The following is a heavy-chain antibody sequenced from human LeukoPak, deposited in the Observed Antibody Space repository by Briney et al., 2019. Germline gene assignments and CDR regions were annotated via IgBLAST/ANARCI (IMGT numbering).Heavy chain of an antibody. D-gene: IGHD6-19*01. Sequence: SSETLSLTCTVSGGSISSYYWSWIRQPPGKGLEWIGYFYYSGSTNYNPSLRSRVTISVDTSKNQFPLKLSSVTAADTAVYYCAREPSSDRGGYFDYWGQGSLVTVSS. CDR1: GGSISSYY. J-gene: IGHJ4*02. CDR2: FYYSGST. CDR3: AREPSSDRGGYFDY. V-gene: IGHV4-59*01.